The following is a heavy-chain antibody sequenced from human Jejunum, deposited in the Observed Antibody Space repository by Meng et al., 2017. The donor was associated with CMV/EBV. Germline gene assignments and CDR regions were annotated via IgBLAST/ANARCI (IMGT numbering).Heavy chain of an antibody. J-gene: IGHJ4*02. Sequence: YGGSFSGYYWSWIRQSPGQGLEWIGQINHSGSASYNPSLRRRVTISEDTSKNQSSLRLTSVTAADTAIYYCARKYCGSSNCYPFDYWGQGELVTVSS. CDR1: GGSFSGYY. D-gene: IGHD2-2*01. CDR2: INHSGSA. V-gene: IGHV4-34*01. CDR3: ARKYCGSSNCYPFDY.